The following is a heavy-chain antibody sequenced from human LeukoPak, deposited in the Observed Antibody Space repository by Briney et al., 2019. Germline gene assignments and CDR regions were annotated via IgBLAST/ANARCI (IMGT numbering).Heavy chain of an antibody. V-gene: IGHV4-39*01. CDR2: IYYSGST. D-gene: IGHD2-2*01. CDR3: AIHIVVVPAAKKKNWFDP. CDR1: GGSISSSSYY. Sequence: NPSETLSLTCTVSGGSISSSSYYWGWIRQPPGKGLEWIGSIYYSGSTYYNPSLKSRVTISVDTSKNQFSLKLSSVTAADTAVYYCAIHIVVVPAAKKKNWFDPWGQGTLVTVSS. J-gene: IGHJ5*02.